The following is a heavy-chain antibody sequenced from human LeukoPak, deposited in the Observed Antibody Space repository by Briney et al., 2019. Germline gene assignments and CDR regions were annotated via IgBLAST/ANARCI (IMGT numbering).Heavy chain of an antibody. CDR2: IYPGDSDR. CDR3: ARRSGNNLYYFDY. CDR1: GYSFSSYW. Sequence: GEPLKISCKGSGYSFSSYWIGWVRHMPGRGLECMGLIYPGDSDRRDSPSFQGQVTMSVDKSISTAYLQLSSLKASDTAMYYCARRSGNNLYYFDYWGQGTLVTVSS. D-gene: IGHD1/OR15-1a*01. V-gene: IGHV5-51*01. J-gene: IGHJ4*02.